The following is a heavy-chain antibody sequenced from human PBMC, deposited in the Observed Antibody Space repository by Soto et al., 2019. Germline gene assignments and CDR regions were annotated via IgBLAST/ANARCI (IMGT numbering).Heavy chain of an antibody. Sequence: EVLLVESGGGLVQPGGSLKLSCAASGFVFKDSSIHWVRQASGKGLEWVGRIRDRAYNYATAYGASVEGRFTISRDDSDNTAYLHMSSLRTEDTAIYDCTRLISAAQDYWGQGTLVTVSS. V-gene: IGHV3-73*01. J-gene: IGHJ4*02. D-gene: IGHD3-10*01. CDR3: TRLISAAQDY. CDR2: IRDRAYNYAT. CDR1: GFVFKDSS.